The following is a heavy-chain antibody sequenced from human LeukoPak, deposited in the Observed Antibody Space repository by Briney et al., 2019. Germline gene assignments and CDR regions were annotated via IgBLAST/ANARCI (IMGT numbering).Heavy chain of an antibody. D-gene: IGHD1-14*01. CDR2: IYPGDSDT. V-gene: IGHV5-51*01. CDR3: ARTITLTELFFGS. J-gene: IGHJ4*02. Sequence: GESLKISCKGSGYSFTSYWIAWVRQMPGKGLEWMGIIYPGDSDTRYSPSFQGQVTISADRSISTAYLQWSSLKASDTAMYYCARTITLTELFFGSWGQGTLVTVSS. CDR1: GYSFTSYW.